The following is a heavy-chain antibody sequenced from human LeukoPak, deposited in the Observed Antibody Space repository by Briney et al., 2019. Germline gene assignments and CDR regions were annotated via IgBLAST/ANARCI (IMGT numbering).Heavy chain of an antibody. CDR3: ARVYYDSSGYPFDY. Sequence: SETLSLTCAVSGGSISSSNWWSWVRQPLGKGLEWIGEIYHSGSTNYNPSLKSRVTISVGKSKNQFSLKLSSVTAADTAVYYCARVYYDSSGYPFDYWGQGTLVTVSS. CDR1: GGSISSSNW. J-gene: IGHJ4*02. D-gene: IGHD3-22*01. V-gene: IGHV4-4*02. CDR2: IYHSGST.